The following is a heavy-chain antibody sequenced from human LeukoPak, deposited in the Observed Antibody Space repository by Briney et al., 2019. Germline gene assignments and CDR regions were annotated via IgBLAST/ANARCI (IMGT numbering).Heavy chain of an antibody. J-gene: IGHJ4*02. Sequence: SETLSLTCAVYGGSFSGYYWSWIRQPPGKGLEWLGEINHSGSTNYNPSLKSRVTISVDTSKNQFSLKLSSVPAADTAVYYCARGPRYYDSSGYSYWGQGTLVTVSS. CDR3: ARGPRYYDSSGYSY. D-gene: IGHD3-22*01. CDR2: INHSGST. CDR1: GGSFSGYY. V-gene: IGHV4-34*01.